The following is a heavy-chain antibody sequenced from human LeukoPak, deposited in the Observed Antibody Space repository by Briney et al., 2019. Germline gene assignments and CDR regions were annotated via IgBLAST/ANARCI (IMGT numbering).Heavy chain of an antibody. J-gene: IGHJ4*02. Sequence: SETLSLTYVVYGGSFSGYYWSWIRQPPGKGLEWIGEINHSGSTNYNPSLKSRVTISVDTSKNQFSLKLSSVTAADTAVYYCARGRDSSSWYVRYYFDYWGQGTLVTVSS. V-gene: IGHV4-34*01. CDR1: GGSFSGYY. CDR3: ARGRDSSSWYVRYYFDY. D-gene: IGHD6-13*01. CDR2: INHSGST.